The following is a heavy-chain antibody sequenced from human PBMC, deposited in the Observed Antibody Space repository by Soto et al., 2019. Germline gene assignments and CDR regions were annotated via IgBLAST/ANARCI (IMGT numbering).Heavy chain of an antibody. Sequence: ASVKVSCKASGGTFSSYAISWVLQAPGQGLEWMGGIIPIFGTANYAQKFQGRVTITADESTSTAYMELSSLRSEDTAVYYCAREDTVVTRYYYYGMDVWGQGTTVTVSS. J-gene: IGHJ6*02. CDR2: IIPIFGTA. CDR1: GGTFSSYA. CDR3: AREDTVVTRYYYYGMDV. D-gene: IGHD2-21*02. V-gene: IGHV1-69*13.